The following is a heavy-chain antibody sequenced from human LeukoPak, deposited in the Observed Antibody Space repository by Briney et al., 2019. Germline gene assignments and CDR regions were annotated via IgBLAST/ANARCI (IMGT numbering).Heavy chain of an antibody. Sequence: SETLSLTCSVSGDSVTSSYWNWIRQPPGKGLEWIGYVSADGTTNYSPSLRSRLIMSVDTAKNDISLILMSVTAAGTAIYYCARLECVLEGCYNHWGRGILVTVAS. CDR3: ARLECVLEGCYNH. J-gene: IGHJ4*02. D-gene: IGHD2-15*01. V-gene: IGHV4-4*08. CDR1: GDSVTSSY. CDR2: VSADGTT.